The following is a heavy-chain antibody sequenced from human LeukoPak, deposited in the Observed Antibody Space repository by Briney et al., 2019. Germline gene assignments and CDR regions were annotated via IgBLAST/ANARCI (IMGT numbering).Heavy chain of an antibody. CDR2: IWYDGSEK. V-gene: IGHV3-33*01. CDR3: ARYGNLKVFDI. CDR1: GFTFSSHG. Sequence: GRSLRLSCAASGFTFSSHGMHWVRQAPGKGLEWVAVIWYDGSEKYYAESVKGRFTISRDNSKNTLHLQIYTLRAEDTALYYCARYGNLKVFDIWGQGTMVTVSS. D-gene: IGHD1-14*01. J-gene: IGHJ3*02.